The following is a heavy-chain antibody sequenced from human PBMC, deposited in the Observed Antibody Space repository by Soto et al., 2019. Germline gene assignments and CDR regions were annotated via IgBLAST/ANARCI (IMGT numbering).Heavy chain of an antibody. D-gene: IGHD2-2*01. Sequence: SSETLSLTCAVYGGSFSGYYWSWIRQPPGKGLEWIGEINHSGSTNYNPSLKSRVTISVDTSKNQFSLKLSSVTAADTAVYYCARDLVPAYYFDYWGQGTLVTVSS. CDR1: GGSFSGYY. J-gene: IGHJ4*02. CDR3: ARDLVPAYYFDY. V-gene: IGHV4-34*01. CDR2: INHSGST.